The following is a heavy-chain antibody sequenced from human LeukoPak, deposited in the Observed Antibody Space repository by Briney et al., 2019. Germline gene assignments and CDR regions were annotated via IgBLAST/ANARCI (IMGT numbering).Heavy chain of an antibody. CDR1: GYTFTGYY. CDR2: INPNSGGT. V-gene: IGHV1-2*02. J-gene: IGHJ4*02. D-gene: IGHD2-15*01. Sequence: GASVKVSCKASGYTFTGYYMHWVRQAPGQGLEWMGWINPNSGGTNYAQKFQGRVTMTRDTSISTAYMELSRLRSDDTAVYYCAKGVAPGHCSGGSCYSQIDDYFDFWGQGTLVTVSS. CDR3: AKGVAPGHCSGGSCYSQIDDYFDF.